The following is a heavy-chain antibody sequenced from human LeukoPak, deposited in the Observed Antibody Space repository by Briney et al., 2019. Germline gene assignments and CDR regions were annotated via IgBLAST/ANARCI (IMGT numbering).Heavy chain of an antibody. J-gene: IGHJ3*02. CDR3: ARPSGEDAFDI. D-gene: IGHD3-16*01. Sequence: PSETLSLNCTVSGGSISSYYWRWIRQPPGKGLEWIGYIYYSGSTNYNPSLKSRVTISVDTSKNQFSLKLSSVTAADTAVYYCARPSGEDAFDIWGQGTMVTVSS. CDR2: IYYSGST. CDR1: GGSISSYY. V-gene: IGHV4-59*01.